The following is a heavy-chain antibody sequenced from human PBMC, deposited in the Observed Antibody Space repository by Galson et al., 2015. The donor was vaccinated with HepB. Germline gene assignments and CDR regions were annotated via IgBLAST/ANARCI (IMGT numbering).Heavy chain of an antibody. J-gene: IGHJ6*02. CDR2: INSDGSST. Sequence: SLRLSCAASGFTFSSYWMHWVRQAPGKGLVWVSRINSDGSSTSYADSVKGRFTISGDNAKNTLYLQMNSLRAEDTAVYYCARAEGSGWYSPYYYYYGMDVWGQGATVTVSS. CDR3: ARAEGSGWYSPYYYYYGMDV. V-gene: IGHV3-74*01. D-gene: IGHD6-19*01. CDR1: GFTFSSYW.